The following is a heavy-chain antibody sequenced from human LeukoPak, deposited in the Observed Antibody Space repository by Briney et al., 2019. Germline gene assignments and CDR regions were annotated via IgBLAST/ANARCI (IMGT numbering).Heavy chain of an antibody. CDR2: ISAYNGNT. CDR1: GYTFTSYG. D-gene: IGHD1-26*01. J-gene: IGHJ4*02. CDR3: ARELEGADYFDY. Sequence: ASVKVSCKASGYTFTSYGISWVRQAPGQGLEWMGWISAYNGNTNYAQKLQGRVTMTTDTSTSTAYMELRSLRSDDTAVCYCARELEGADYFDYWGQGTLVTVSS. V-gene: IGHV1-18*01.